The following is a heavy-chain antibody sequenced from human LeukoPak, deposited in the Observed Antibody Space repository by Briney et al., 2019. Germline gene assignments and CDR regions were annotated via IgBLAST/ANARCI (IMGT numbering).Heavy chain of an antibody. J-gene: IGHJ6*03. V-gene: IGHV4-34*01. CDR1: GGSFSGYY. CDR2: INHSGST. Sequence: NASETLSLTCAVYGGSFSGYYWSWIRQPPGKGLEWIGEINHSGSTNYNPSLKSRVTISVDTSKNQFSLKLSSVTAADTAVYYCARDRYYYGSSGYRAMDVWGKGTTVTISS. D-gene: IGHD3-22*01. CDR3: ARDRYYYGSSGYRAMDV.